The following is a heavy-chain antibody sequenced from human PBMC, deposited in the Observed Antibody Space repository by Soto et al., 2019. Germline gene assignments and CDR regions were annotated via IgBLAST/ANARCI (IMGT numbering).Heavy chain of an antibody. CDR1: GGTFSSYA. J-gene: IGHJ5*02. CDR3: ASEPYSSGNWFDP. D-gene: IGHD6-19*01. Sequence: QVQLVQSGAEVKKPGSSVKVSCKASGGTFSSYAISWVRQAPGQELAWMGGIIHIFGTANYAQKLQGRVTITADESTSTGYMELSSLRSEATAVYYCASEPYSSGNWFDPWGQGTLVTVSS. CDR2: IIHIFGTA. V-gene: IGHV1-69*12.